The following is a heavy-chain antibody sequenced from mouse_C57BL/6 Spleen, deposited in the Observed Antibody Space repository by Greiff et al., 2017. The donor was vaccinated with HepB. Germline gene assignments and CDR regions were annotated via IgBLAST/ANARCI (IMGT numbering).Heavy chain of an antibody. D-gene: IGHD1-1*01. Sequence: QVQLQQSGAELVKPGASVKISCKASGYAFSSYWMNWVKQRPGKGLEWIGQIYPGDGDTNYNGKFKGKATLTADKSSSTAYMQLSSLTSEDSAVYFCARSTYGSSLYAMDYWGQGTSVTVSS. CDR3: ARSTYGSSLYAMDY. CDR1: GYAFSSYW. CDR2: IYPGDGDT. V-gene: IGHV1-80*01. J-gene: IGHJ4*01.